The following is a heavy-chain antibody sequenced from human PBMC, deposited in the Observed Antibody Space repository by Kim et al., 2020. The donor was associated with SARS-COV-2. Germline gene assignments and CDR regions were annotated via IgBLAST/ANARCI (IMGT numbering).Heavy chain of an antibody. CDR1: GFSLKTSRVG. V-gene: IGHV2-5*02. CDR2: IYWDDDK. D-gene: IGHD2-2*01. Sequence: SGPTLVKPTQTLTLTCTFSGFSLKTSRVGVGWIRQSPGKALEWLALIYWDDDKRYSPSLRSRLTITKDTRKNQVVLTMTNMGPVDTATYYCAHFPWSYCSTTNCLHFYYWGQGTLVTVSS. CDR3: AHFPWSYCSTTNCLHFYY. J-gene: IGHJ4*02.